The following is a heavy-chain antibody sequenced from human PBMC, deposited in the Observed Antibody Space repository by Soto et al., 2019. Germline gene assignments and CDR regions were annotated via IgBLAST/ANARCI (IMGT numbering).Heavy chain of an antibody. V-gene: IGHV3-23*01. J-gene: IGHJ4*02. D-gene: IGHD6-13*01. CDR1: GFTFSTYA. Sequence: EVQLLESGGGLVQPGGSLRLSCAASGFTFSTYAMNWVRQAPGMGLEWVLGISGSGGSTHYADAVKGRFTISRDNSKKTLYLQMNSLRAEDTAVYYCGKQSPYSNSWYGIDYWGQGTLVIVST. CDR2: ISGSGGST. CDR3: GKQSPYSNSWYGIDY.